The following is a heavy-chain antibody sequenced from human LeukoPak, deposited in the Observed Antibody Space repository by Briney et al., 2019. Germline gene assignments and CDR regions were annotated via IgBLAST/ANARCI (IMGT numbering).Heavy chain of an antibody. D-gene: IGHD3/OR15-3a*01. J-gene: IGHJ4*02. CDR1: GFTFSSYE. CDR3: ARVGLALDY. Sequence: GGSLRLSCAASGFTFSSYEMNWVRQAPGKGLEWVSYISSSGSTIYYADSVKGRFTISRDNAKNSLYLQMNSLRAEDTAAYYCARVGLALDYWGQGTLVTVSS. V-gene: IGHV3-48*03. CDR2: ISSSGSTI.